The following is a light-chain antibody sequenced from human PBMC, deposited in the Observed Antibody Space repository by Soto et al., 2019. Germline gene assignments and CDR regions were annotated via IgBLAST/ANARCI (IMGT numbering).Light chain of an antibody. CDR1: TSDIGAYNY. J-gene: IGLJ2*01. CDR3: SSYITINTVVL. Sequence: QSALTQPASVSGSPGQSITISCTGTTSDIGAYNYVSWYQHHPGKAPKLLIYDVTDRPSGVSDRFSGSKSGNTASLTISGLQAEDEADYFCSSYITINTVVLFGGGTKLTVL. CDR2: DVT. V-gene: IGLV2-14*03.